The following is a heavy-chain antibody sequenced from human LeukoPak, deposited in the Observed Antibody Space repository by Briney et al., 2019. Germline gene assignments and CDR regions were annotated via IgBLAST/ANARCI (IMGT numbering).Heavy chain of an antibody. V-gene: IGHV3-48*03. CDR1: GFTFSSYE. D-gene: IGHD3-3*02. J-gene: IGHJ4*02. CDR3: QSPFLDY. Sequence: GGSLRLSCAASGFTFSSYEMNWVRQAPGKGLEWGSYIIISGSTIYYADSVKGRFTISRDNSKNTLYLQMNSLRAEDTAVYYCQSPFLDYWGQGPLVTVSS. CDR2: IIISGSTI.